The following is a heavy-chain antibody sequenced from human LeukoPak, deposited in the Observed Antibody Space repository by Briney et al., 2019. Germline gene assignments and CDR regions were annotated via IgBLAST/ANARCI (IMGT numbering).Heavy chain of an antibody. CDR3: TTDYCSGASCRSDH. CDR1: GFTVSSNH. CDR2: IYSGGST. Sequence: GGSLRLSCAASGFTVSSNHMSWVRQAPGKGLEWVSFIYSGGSTYYTDSVEGRFTISRDNPKNTLYLQMNSLRAEDTAVYYCTTDYCSGASCRSDHWGQGTLVTVSS. J-gene: IGHJ4*02. D-gene: IGHD2-15*01. V-gene: IGHV3-53*01.